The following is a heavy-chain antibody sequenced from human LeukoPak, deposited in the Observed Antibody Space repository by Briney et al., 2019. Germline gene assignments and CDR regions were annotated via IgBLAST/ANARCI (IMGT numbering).Heavy chain of an antibody. V-gene: IGHV4-31*03. Sequence: KPSQTLSLTSNVSGVSGSEGRYYWTWVRQHPGKCLEWIGYKYHSGSVKYNPSLKSRLTISIDTSKNQFSLQLSSVTAADTATYYCATPYSSGISCLDVFNMWGQGTRVTVSS. CDR2: KYHSGSV. D-gene: IGHD2-2*01. CDR3: ATPYSSGISCLDVFNM. J-gene: IGHJ3*02. CDR1: GVSGSEGRYY.